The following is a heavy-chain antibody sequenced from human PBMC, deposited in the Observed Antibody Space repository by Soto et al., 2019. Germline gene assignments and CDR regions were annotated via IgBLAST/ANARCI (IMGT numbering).Heavy chain of an antibody. J-gene: IGHJ4*02. V-gene: IGHV4-59*12. Sequence: QVQLQESCPGLVKPSETRSITCTVSGGSISSYYWSWIRKPPVKGLEWIGYIYYSGSTNYNPSLKSRVTISVDTSKNQFSLKLSSVTAADTAVYYCAREWPNYCFDYWGQGTLVTVSS. D-gene: IGHD5-12*01. CDR2: IYYSGST. CDR1: GGSISSYY. CDR3: AREWPNYCFDY.